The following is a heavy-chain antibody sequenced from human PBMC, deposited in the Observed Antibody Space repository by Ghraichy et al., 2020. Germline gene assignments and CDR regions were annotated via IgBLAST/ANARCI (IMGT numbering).Heavy chain of an antibody. D-gene: IGHD4-17*01. CDR3: ARDPPTVTTLRGWYFDL. CDR1: GFTFSDYY. Sequence: GGSLILSCAASGFTFSDYYMSWIRQAPGKGLEWVSYISSSSSYTNYADSVKGRFTISRDNAKNSLYLQMNSLRAEDTAVYYCARDPPTVTTLRGWYFDLWGRGTMVTVSS. V-gene: IGHV3-11*06. J-gene: IGHJ2*01. CDR2: ISSSSSYT.